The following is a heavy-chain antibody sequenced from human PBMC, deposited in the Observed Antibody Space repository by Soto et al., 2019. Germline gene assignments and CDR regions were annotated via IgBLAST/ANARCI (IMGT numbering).Heavy chain of an antibody. Sequence: PGGSLRLSCAASGFTFSNAWMSWVRQAPGKGLEWVGRIKSKTDGGTTDYAAPVKGRFTISRDDSKNTLYLQMNSLKTEDTAVYYCTTDRKLELQGYYYMDVWGKGTTVTVSS. CDR2: IKSKTDGGTT. J-gene: IGHJ6*03. CDR3: TTDRKLELQGYYYMDV. D-gene: IGHD1-7*01. CDR1: GFTFSNAW. V-gene: IGHV3-15*01.